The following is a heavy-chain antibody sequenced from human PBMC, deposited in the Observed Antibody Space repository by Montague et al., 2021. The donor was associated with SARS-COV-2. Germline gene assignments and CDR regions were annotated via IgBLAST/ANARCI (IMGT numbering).Heavy chain of an antibody. CDR2: IYYSGST. CDR3: ARVQGITMIVVVIGAFDN. J-gene: IGHJ3*02. CDR1: GGSISSGGYY. V-gene: IGHV4-31*03. D-gene: IGHD3-22*01. Sequence: TLSLTCTVSGGSISSGGYYWSWIRQHPGKGLEWIGYIYYSGSTYYNPSLKSRVTISVDTSKNQFSLKLRSVTAADTAVYYCARVQGITMIVVVIGAFDNWGQGTMVTVSS.